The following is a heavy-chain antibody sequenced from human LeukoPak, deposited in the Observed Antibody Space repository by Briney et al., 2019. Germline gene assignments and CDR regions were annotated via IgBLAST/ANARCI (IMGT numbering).Heavy chain of an antibody. D-gene: IGHD5-24*01. CDR3: ARAPLDDDYYYYYYMDV. CDR1: GGSISSSSYY. J-gene: IGHJ6*03. Sequence: SETLSLTCTVSGGSISSSSYYWGWIRQPPGKGLEWIGYIYYSGSTNYNPSLKSRVTISVDTSKNQFSLKLSSVTAADTAVYYCARAPLDDDYYYYYYMDVWGKGTTVTISS. V-gene: IGHV4-61*05. CDR2: IYYSGST.